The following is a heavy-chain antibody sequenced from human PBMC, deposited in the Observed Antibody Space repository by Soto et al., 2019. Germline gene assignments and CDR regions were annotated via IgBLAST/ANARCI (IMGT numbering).Heavy chain of an antibody. J-gene: IGHJ6*02. Sequence: QVQLVESGGGVVQPGRSLRLSCAASGFTFSSYAMHWVRQAPGKGLEWVAVISYDGANKYYADSVKGRFTISRDSSKNTLDLQMNSLRAEDTAVYFCARGGYCNSTSCYRGGMDVWGQGTTVTVSS. CDR3: ARGGYCNSTSCYRGGMDV. V-gene: IGHV3-30-3*01. D-gene: IGHD2-2*03. CDR2: ISYDGANK. CDR1: GFTFSSYA.